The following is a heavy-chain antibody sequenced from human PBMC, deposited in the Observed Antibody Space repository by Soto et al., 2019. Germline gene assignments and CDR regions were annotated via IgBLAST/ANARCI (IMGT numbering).Heavy chain of an antibody. J-gene: IGHJ1*01. V-gene: IGHV4-4*02. D-gene: IGHD4-17*01. CDR1: GGSISSSDW. CDR2: VYRSGST. CDR3: ARGNYGDQLQH. Sequence: QVQLQESGPGLVKPSGTLSLTCAVSGGSISSSDWWNWVRQPPGKGLEWIGEVYRSGSTDYNPSLKSRVTISVDKSKSQISLKLNSVTAADTAVYYCARGNYGDQLQHWGQGTLVTVSS.